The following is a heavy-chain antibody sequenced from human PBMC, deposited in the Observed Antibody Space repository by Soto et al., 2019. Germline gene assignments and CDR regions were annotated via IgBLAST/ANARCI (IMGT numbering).Heavy chain of an antibody. CDR1: GGSISSSNW. D-gene: IGHD5-12*01. J-gene: IGHJ6*04. CDR3: ARCLGYSGYDEGSDV. Sequence: LTCAVSGGSISSSNWWSWVRQPPGKGLEWVSYISSSGSTIYYADSVKGRFTISRDNAKNSLYLQMNSLRAEDTAVYYCARCLGYSGYDEGSDVWGKGTTVTVSS. V-gene: IGHV3-11*01. CDR2: ISSSGSTI.